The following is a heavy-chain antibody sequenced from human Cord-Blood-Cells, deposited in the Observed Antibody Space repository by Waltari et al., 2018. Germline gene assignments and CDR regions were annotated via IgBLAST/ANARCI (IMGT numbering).Heavy chain of an antibody. V-gene: IGHV1-69*10. CDR2: ISPIRGIA. J-gene: IGHJ5*02. CDR3: AREQIAAAGKGNWFDP. CDR1: GGTFSSYA. Sequence: QVQLVQSGAEVKKPGSSVKVSCKASGGTFSSYAISWVRQAPGQGLEWMGGISPIRGIANYAQKCQGRVTITADKSTSTAYMELSSLRSEDTAVYYCAREQIAAAGKGNWFDPWGQGTLVTVSS. D-gene: IGHD6-13*01.